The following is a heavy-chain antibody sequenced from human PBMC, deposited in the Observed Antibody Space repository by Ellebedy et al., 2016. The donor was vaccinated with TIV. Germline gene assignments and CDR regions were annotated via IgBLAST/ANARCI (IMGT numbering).Heavy chain of an antibody. CDR3: RPGHYSDA. CDR1: GFSLSNSF. CDR2: LTADGRST. Sequence: GESLKISCAASGFSLSNSFMSWISQAPGKGLEWVSTLTADGRSTYFADSVKGRFTISRDNSKNTVYLQMNSLRSEDTAVYYCRPGHYSDAWGQGTLVTVSS. V-gene: IGHV3-23*01. J-gene: IGHJ4*02.